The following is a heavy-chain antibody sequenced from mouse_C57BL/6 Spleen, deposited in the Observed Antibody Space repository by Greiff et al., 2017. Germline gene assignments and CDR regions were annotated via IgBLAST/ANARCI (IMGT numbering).Heavy chain of an antibody. CDR1: GYTFTSYW. Sequence: QVQLQQSGAELVKPGASVKLSCKASGYTFTSYWMQWVKQRPGQGLEWIGEIDPSDSYTNYNQKFKGKATLTVDTSSSTAYMQLSSLTSEDSAVYYCARRGLGNWYFDVWGTGTTVTVSS. V-gene: IGHV1-50*01. J-gene: IGHJ1*03. CDR2: IDPSDSYT. CDR3: ARRGLGNWYFDV.